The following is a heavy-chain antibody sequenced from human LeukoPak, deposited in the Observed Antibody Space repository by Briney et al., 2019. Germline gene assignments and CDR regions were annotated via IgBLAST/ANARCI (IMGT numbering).Heavy chain of an antibody. CDR2: IGPSSSYI. CDR3: ARAPDSSGYSASYGMDV. V-gene: IGHV3-21*01. CDR1: EFIFTSYT. Sequence: GGSLRLSCVASEFIFTSYTMNWVRQAPGKGLEWVSSIGPSSSYIYYADSVRGRFTISRDTAKNSLFLQMDSLRAEDTAVYYCARAPDSSGYSASYGMDVWGQGTTVTVSS. J-gene: IGHJ6*02. D-gene: IGHD3-22*01.